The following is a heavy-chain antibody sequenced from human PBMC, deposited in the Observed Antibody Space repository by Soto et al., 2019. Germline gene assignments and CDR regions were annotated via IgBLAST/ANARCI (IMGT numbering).Heavy chain of an antibody. J-gene: IGHJ5*02. Sequence: QVQLVQSGAEVKKPGSSVKVSCKASGGTFSRYTINWVRQAPGQGLEWMGRIIPIAAIANYTQKFRGRVTITVDKSSTTAYMELSSLSSDDTAVYYCARGSTIVRGAPSWFDPWGQGTLVTVSS. V-gene: IGHV1-69*02. CDR2: IIPIAAIA. CDR1: GGTFSRYT. D-gene: IGHD3-10*01. CDR3: ARGSTIVRGAPSWFDP.